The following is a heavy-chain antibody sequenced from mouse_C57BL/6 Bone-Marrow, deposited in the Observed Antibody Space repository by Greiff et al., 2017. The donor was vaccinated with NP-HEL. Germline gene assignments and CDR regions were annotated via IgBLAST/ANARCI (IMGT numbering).Heavy chain of an antibody. CDR2: IHPNSGST. Sequence: QVQLQQPGAELVKPGASVKLSCKASGYTFTSYWMHWVKQRPGQGLEWIGMIHPNSGSTNYNEKFKSKATLTVDKSSSTAYMQLSSLTSEDSAVYYCARCYYGSSLAYWGQGTTLTVSS. J-gene: IGHJ2*01. CDR3: ARCYYGSSLAY. CDR1: GYTFTSYW. V-gene: IGHV1-64*01. D-gene: IGHD1-1*01.